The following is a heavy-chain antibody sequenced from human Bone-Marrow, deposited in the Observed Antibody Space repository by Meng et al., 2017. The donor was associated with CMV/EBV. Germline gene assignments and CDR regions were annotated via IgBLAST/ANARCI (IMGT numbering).Heavy chain of an antibody. Sequence: GESLKISCAASGFTFSSYWMSWVRQAPGKGLEWVANIKQDGSEKYYVDSVKGRFTISRDNAKNSLYLQMNSLKTEDTAVYYCASEAAAGLWGQGTLVTFAS. V-gene: IGHV3-7*01. CDR2: IKQDGSEK. J-gene: IGHJ4*02. D-gene: IGHD6-13*01. CDR3: ASEAAAGL. CDR1: GFTFSSYW.